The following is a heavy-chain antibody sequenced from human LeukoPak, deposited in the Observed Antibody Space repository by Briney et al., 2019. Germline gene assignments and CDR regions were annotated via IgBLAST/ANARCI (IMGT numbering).Heavy chain of an antibody. Sequence: ASVKVSCKSFGYTFTSNYMHWVRQAPGQGPEWMGVISPSGASTTYAQTFQGRVTLTRDMSTSTDYLELSSLRSEDTAVYYCARDNSVRDEAWWFSPWGQGTLVTVSS. CDR2: ISPSGAST. D-gene: IGHD5-24*01. V-gene: IGHV1-46*01. CDR1: GYTFTSNY. CDR3: ARDNSVRDEAWWFSP. J-gene: IGHJ5*02.